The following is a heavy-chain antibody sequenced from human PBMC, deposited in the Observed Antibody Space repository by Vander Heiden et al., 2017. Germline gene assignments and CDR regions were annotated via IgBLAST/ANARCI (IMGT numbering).Heavy chain of an antibody. D-gene: IGHD3-16*01. J-gene: IGHJ4*02. CDR3: VKEHSHSEATFPLDFFDF. Sequence: EVQLLESGGGLVQPGGSLRLSCAASGFTFNHFAMNWVRQAPGKGLEWVSGLSGSGYKSYYADSVKGRFTISRDNSRNTLFLQMNNLRAEDTAVYYCVKEHSHSEATFPLDFFDFWGQGTLVTVSS. CDR1: GFTFNHFA. V-gene: IGHV3-23*01. CDR2: LSGSGYKS.